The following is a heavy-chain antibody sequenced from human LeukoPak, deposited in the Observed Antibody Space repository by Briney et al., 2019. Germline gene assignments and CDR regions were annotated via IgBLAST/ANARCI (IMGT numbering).Heavy chain of an antibody. CDR1: GFTFSSYG. D-gene: IGHD3-10*01. J-gene: IGHJ4*02. Sequence: GGSLRLSCAASGFTFSSYGMHWVRQAPGKGLEWVAVIWYDGSNKYYADSVKGRFTISRDNSKNTLYLQMNSLRAEDTAVYYCAKWGRFGESFDYWGQGTLVTVSS. CDR3: AKWGRFGESFDY. V-gene: IGHV3-30*02. CDR2: IWYDGSNK.